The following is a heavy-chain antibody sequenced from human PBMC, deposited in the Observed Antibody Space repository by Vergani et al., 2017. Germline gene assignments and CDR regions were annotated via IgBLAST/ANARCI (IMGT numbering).Heavy chain of an antibody. V-gene: IGHV3-9*01. CDR1: GFTFDDYA. Sequence: EVQLVESGGGLVQPGRSLRLSCAASGFTFDDYAMHWVRQAPGKGLEWVSGISWNSGSIGYADSVKGRFTISRDNAKNSLYLQMNSLRAEDTALYYCAKDHYDFWSGYPNLSNFDLWGRGTLVTVSS. D-gene: IGHD3-3*01. J-gene: IGHJ2*01. CDR2: ISWNSGSI. CDR3: AKDHYDFWSGYPNLSNFDL.